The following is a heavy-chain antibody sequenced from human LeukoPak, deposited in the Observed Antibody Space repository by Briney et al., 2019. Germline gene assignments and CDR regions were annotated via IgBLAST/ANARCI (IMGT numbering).Heavy chain of an antibody. Sequence: SETLSLTCTVSGGSVSDYYWSWIRQSPGKGLEWIGYIYYTGSTSYNPSLRSRVTMSADTSKNQFSLKLSSVTAADTAVYYCARFEGMGYYYYYMDVWGKGTTVTVSS. V-gene: IGHV4-59*02. J-gene: IGHJ6*03. CDR2: IYYTGST. D-gene: IGHD3-10*01. CDR1: GGSVSDYY. CDR3: ARFEGMGYYYYYMDV.